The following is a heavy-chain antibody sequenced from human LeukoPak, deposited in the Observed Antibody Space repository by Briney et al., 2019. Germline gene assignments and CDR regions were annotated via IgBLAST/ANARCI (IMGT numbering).Heavy chain of an antibody. CDR3: ARDRGWYYDSSGYYYYYGMDV. V-gene: IGHV4-61*01. Sequence: SETLSPTCTVSGGSVSSGSYYWSWIRQPPGKGLEWIGYIYYSGSTNYNPSLKSRVTISVDTSKNQFSLKLSSVTAADTAVYYCARDRGWYYDSSGYYYYYGMDVWGQGTTVTVSS. CDR2: IYYSGST. J-gene: IGHJ6*02. CDR1: GGSVSSGSYY. D-gene: IGHD3-22*01.